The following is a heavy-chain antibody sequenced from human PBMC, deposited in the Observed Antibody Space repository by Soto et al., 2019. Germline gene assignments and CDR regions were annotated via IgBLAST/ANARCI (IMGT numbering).Heavy chain of an antibody. CDR3: AREKRYYYDSSAPPGY. CDR1: GFTFSSYA. J-gene: IGHJ4*02. Sequence: QAQLVESGGGVVQPGRSLRISCAASGFTFSSYAMYWVRQAPGKGLEWVAIISYDGSNKYYADSVKGRFTISRDNSKKTLYLQMNSLRAEDTAVYYCAREKRYYYDSSAPPGYWGQGTLVTVSS. D-gene: IGHD3-22*01. V-gene: IGHV3-30-3*01. CDR2: ISYDGSNK.